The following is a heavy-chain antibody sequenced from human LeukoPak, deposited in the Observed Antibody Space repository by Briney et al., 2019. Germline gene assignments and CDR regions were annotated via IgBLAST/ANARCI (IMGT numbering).Heavy chain of an antibody. V-gene: IGHV4-59*01. Sequence: SETLSLTCTVSGDSIRTYYWSWIRQPPGEGLEWIGSIYYSGSTNYNPSLKGRVTISLGTSKNQFSLKVSSVTAADTAVYYCARALTPGYCSGDACSYFDYWGQGTLVTASS. D-gene: IGHD2-15*01. CDR3: ARALTPGYCSGDACSYFDY. CDR2: IYYSGST. CDR1: GDSIRTYY. J-gene: IGHJ4*02.